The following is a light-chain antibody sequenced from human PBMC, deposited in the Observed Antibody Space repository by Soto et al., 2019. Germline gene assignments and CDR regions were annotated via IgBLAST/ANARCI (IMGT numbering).Light chain of an antibody. CDR2: GAS. CDR1: QSVSSY. J-gene: IGKJ5*01. V-gene: IGKV3-20*01. CDR3: QQYGSSPIT. Sequence: IVLTQSPATLSLSPGERAALSWRASQSVSSYLAWYQQKPGQAPRLLIYGASSRATGIPDRFSGSGSGTDFTLTISRLEPEDFAVYYCQQYGSSPITFGQGTRLEIK.